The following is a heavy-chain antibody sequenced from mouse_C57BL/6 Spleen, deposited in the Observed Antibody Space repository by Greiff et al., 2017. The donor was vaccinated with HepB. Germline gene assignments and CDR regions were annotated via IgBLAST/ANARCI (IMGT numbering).Heavy chain of an antibody. CDR1: GYTFTEYT. CDR2: FYPGSGSI. Sequence: VQLQESGAELVKPGASVKLSCKASGYTFTEYTIHWVKQRSGQGLEWIGWFYPGSGSIKYNEKFKDKATLTADKSSSTVYMELSRLTSEDSAVYFGARHDIYYDYDGGYFDYWGQGTTLTVSS. D-gene: IGHD2-4*01. J-gene: IGHJ2*01. V-gene: IGHV1-62-2*01. CDR3: ARHDIYYDYDGGYFDY.